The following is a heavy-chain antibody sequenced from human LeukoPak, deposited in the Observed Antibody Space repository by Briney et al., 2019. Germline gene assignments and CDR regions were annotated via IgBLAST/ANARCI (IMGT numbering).Heavy chain of an antibody. J-gene: IGHJ4*02. CDR1: GGAFSSYA. CDR3: ARVSDYGDYLGSY. D-gene: IGHD4-17*01. CDR2: IIPIFGTA. V-gene: IGHV1-69*13. Sequence: SVKVSCKASGGAFSSYAISWVRQAPGQGLEWMGGIIPIFGTANYAQKFQGRVTITADESTSTAYMELSSLRSEDTAVYYCARVSDYGDYLGSYWGQGTLVTVSS.